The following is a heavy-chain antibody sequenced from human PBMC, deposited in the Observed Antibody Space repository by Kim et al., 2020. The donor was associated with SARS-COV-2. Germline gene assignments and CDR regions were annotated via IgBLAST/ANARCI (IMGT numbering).Heavy chain of an antibody. D-gene: IGHD2-2*02. CDR1: GYSFTSYW. CDR3: ARQLCSSTSCYIGYSDYYYGMDV. J-gene: IGHJ6*02. CDR2: IDPSDSYT. V-gene: IGHV5-10-1*01. Sequence: GESLKISCKGSGYSFTSYWISWVRQMPGKGLEWMGRIDPSDSYTNYSPSFQGHVTISADKSISTAYLQWSSLKASDTAMYYCARQLCSSTSCYIGYSDYYYGMDVWGQGTTVTVSS.